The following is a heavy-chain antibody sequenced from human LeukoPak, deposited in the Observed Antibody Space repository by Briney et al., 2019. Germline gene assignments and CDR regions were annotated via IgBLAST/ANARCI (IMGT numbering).Heavy chain of an antibody. V-gene: IGHV4-4*07. CDR1: GGSISSYY. Sequence: SETLSLTCTVSGGSISSYYWSWIRQPAGKGLEWIGRIYTSGSTNYNPSLKSRVTMSVDTSKNQFSLKLSSVTAADTAVYYCARSGVLRYFDWLLHFHYWGQGTLVTVSS. CDR3: ARSGVLRYFDWLLHFHY. J-gene: IGHJ4*02. D-gene: IGHD3-9*01. CDR2: IYTSGST.